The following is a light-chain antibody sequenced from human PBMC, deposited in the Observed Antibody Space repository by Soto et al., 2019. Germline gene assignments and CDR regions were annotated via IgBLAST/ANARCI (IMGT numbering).Light chain of an antibody. CDR1: HSVSSTY. CDR3: QQYCSSSPYT. Sequence: EIVLTQSPGTLSLSPGERATLSCRASHSVSSTYLAWYQQKPGQAPRLLIYAASSRATGIPDRFSGSGSGTDFTLTISRLEPEDFAVYYCQQYCSSSPYTFGQGTKLEIK. V-gene: IGKV3-20*01. CDR2: AAS. J-gene: IGKJ2*01.